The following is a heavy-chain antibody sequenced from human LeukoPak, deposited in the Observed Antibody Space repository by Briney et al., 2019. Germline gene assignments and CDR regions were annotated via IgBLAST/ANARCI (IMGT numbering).Heavy chain of an antibody. D-gene: IGHD3-22*01. CDR2: ISYDGSNK. CDR1: GFTFSSYG. J-gene: IGHJ4*02. Sequence: GGSLRLSCAASGFTFSSYGMHWVRQAPGKGLEWVAVISYDGSNKYYADSVKGRFIISRDNSKNTLYLQMDSLRAEDTAVYYCAKDYYDGGGIDYWGQGTLVTVSS. CDR3: AKDYYDGGGIDY. V-gene: IGHV3-30*18.